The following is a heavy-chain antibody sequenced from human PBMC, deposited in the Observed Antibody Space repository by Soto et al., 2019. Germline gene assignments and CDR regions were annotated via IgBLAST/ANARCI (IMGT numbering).Heavy chain of an antibody. Sequence: QVQLVQSGAEVKKPGSSVKVSCKASGGTFSSYTISWVRQAPGQELEWMGRIIPSLGIANYAQKFQGRVTITADKSTSTAYMEMSSLRAEDTAVYYCAREIPPRIAGTYDDYWGQGTLVTVSS. CDR1: GGTFSSYT. CDR2: IIPSLGIA. J-gene: IGHJ4*02. V-gene: IGHV1-69*08. CDR3: AREIPPRIAGTYDDY. D-gene: IGHD3-10*01.